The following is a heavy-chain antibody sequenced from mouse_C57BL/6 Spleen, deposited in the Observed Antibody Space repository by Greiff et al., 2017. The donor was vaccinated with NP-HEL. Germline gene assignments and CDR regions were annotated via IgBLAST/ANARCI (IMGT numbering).Heavy chain of an antibody. J-gene: IGHJ3*01. CDR2: ISYDGSN. CDR3: AVDSAGYVAY. D-gene: IGHD3-2*02. CDR1: GYSITSGYY. V-gene: IGHV3-6*01. Sequence: DVQLQESGPGLVKPSQSLSLTCSVTGYSITSGYYWNWIRQFPGNKLEWMGYISYDGSNNYNPSLKNRISITRDTSKNQFFLKLNSVTTEDTATYYRAVDSAGYVAYWGQGTLVTVSA.